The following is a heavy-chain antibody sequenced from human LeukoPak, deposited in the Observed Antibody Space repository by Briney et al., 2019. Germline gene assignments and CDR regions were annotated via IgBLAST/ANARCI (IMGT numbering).Heavy chain of an antibody. CDR2: INPNSGGT. CDR1: GYTFTGYY. J-gene: IGHJ5*02. D-gene: IGHD2/OR15-2a*01. CDR3: ARGKIGDNWFDP. Sequence: ASVKVSCKASGYTFTGYYMHWVRQAPGQGLEWMGRINPNSGGTNYAQKFQGRVTMTRDTSISTAYMELSRPRSDDTAVYYCARGKIGDNWFDPWGQGTLVTVSS. V-gene: IGHV1-2*06.